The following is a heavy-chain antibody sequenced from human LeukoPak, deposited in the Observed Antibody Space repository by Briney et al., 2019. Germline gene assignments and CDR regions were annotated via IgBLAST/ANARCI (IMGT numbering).Heavy chain of an antibody. J-gene: IGHJ4*02. CDR1: GGSISSGGYY. CDR3: ARGARYGSGSYFDY. Sequence: SQTPSLTCTVSGGSISSGGYYWSWIRQHPGKGLEWIGYIYYSGSTYYNPSLKSRVTISVDTSKNQFSLKLSSVTAADTAVYYCARGARYGSGSYFDYWGQGTLVTVSS. V-gene: IGHV4-31*03. CDR2: IYYSGST. D-gene: IGHD3-10*01.